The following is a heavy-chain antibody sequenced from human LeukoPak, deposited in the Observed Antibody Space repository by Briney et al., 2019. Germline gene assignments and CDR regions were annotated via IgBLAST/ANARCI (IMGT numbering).Heavy chain of an antibody. CDR3: ARYSGSFDY. CDR2: IWYDGSNK. CDR1: GFTFTNYG. J-gene: IGHJ4*02. V-gene: IGHV3-33*01. Sequence: GGSLRLSCAASGFTFTNYGMNWVRQAPGKGLEWVAIIWYDGSNKYYADSVKGRYTISRDNSKNTLYLQINSLRAEDTAVYYCARYSGSFDYWGQGTLVTVSS. D-gene: IGHD1-26*01.